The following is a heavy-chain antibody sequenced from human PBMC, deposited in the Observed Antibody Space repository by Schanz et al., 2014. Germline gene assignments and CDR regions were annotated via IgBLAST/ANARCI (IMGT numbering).Heavy chain of an antibody. CDR2: IYYSGST. V-gene: IGHV4-31*03. D-gene: IGHD3-9*01. CDR3: ARDTADFYAILTEEDY. J-gene: IGHJ4*02. Sequence: QVQLQESGPGRAKPSQTLSLTCTVSGGSISSGGYYWSWIRQHPGKGLEWIGYIYYSGSTYYNPSLKSRVTIAVDTSKIQFSLNLSSVTAADTAVYYCARDTADFYAILTEEDYWGQGTLVTVSS. CDR1: GGSISSGGYY.